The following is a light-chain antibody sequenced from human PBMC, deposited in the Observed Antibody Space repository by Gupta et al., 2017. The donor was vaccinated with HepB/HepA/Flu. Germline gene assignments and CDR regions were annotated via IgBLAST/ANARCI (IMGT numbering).Light chain of an antibody. V-gene: IGLV1-51*01. J-gene: IGLJ1*01. CDR3: GTCDSSRSAYV. Sequence: QSVLPHPPSVSAAPGQKVTISCSGSSSNIGNNYVYWYQQLPGTAPKLLIYDNNKRPSGIPDRFSGSKSGTSATLGIAGLQTGDEDDYYCGTCDSSRSAYVFGTGTKVTVL. CDR2: DNN. CDR1: SSNIGNNY.